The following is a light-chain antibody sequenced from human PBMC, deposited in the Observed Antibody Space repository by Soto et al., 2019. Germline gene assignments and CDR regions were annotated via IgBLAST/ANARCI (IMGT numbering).Light chain of an antibody. J-gene: IGKJ2*01. V-gene: IGKV2-28*01. Sequence: IVMTQSPLSLPVTPGEPASISCRSSQSLLHSNGYNYLDWYLQKPGQSPQLLIYLGSNRASGVTDRFSGSGSGTDFTLKISRVAAEDVGVYYCMQALQTPPAFGQGTKLEIK. CDR2: LGS. CDR1: QSLLHSNGYNY. CDR3: MQALQTPPA.